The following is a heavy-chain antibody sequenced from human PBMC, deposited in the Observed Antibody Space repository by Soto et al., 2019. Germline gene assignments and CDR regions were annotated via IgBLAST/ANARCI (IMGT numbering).Heavy chain of an antibody. CDR3: ATAGNYYGDYGAFDI. D-gene: IGHD4-17*01. J-gene: IGHJ3*02. Sequence: QVQLQQWGAGLLKPSETLSLTCAVYGGSFSGYYWSWIRQPPGKGLEWIGEINHSGSTNYNPSLKSQVTISVDTSKNQFSLKLSSVTAADTAVYYCATAGNYYGDYGAFDIWGQGTMVTVSS. V-gene: IGHV4-34*01. CDR1: GGSFSGYY. CDR2: INHSGST.